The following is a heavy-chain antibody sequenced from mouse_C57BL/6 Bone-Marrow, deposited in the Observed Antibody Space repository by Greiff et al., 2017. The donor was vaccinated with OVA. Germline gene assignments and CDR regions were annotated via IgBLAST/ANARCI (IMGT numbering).Heavy chain of an antibody. Sequence: VQLQQSGAELVRPGASVKLSCTASGFNIKDDYMHWVKQRPEQGLEWIGWIDPETGDPEYASKFQGKATITADTSSNTAYLQLSSLTSEDTAVYDCTTNYSDPWYFDVWGTGTTVTVSS. D-gene: IGHD2-13*01. CDR1: GFNIKDDY. V-gene: IGHV14-4*01. CDR3: TTNYSDPWYFDV. CDR2: IDPETGDP. J-gene: IGHJ1*03.